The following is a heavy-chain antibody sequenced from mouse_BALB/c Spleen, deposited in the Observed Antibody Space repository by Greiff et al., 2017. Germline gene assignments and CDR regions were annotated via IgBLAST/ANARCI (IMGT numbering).Heavy chain of an antibody. V-gene: IGHV2-9*02. CDR2: IWAGGST. Sequence: QVQLQQSGPGLVAPSQSLSITCTVSGFSLTSYGVHWVRQPPGKGLEWLGVIWAGGSTNYNSALMSRLSISNDNSKSQVFLKMNSLQTDDTAMYYCARDRRNDGNYDAMDYWGQGTSVTVSS. CDR3: ARDRRNDGNYDAMDY. D-gene: IGHD2-1*01. CDR1: GFSLTSYG. J-gene: IGHJ4*01.